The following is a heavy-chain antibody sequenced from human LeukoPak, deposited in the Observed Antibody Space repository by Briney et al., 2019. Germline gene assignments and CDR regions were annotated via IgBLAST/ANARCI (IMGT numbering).Heavy chain of an antibody. V-gene: IGHV3-7*01. D-gene: IGHD2-8*02. CDR2: MKGDGSLI. CDR3: ARLFGGVTTYDY. Sequence: GGSLRLSCAASGFTFNSYTMNWVRQAPGGGLQWVAGMKGDGSLIYYVDSVEGRFTISRDTARNSLYLQMNRLRAEDTAVYYCARLFGGVTTYDYWGQGALVTVSS. CDR1: GFTFNSYT. J-gene: IGHJ4*02.